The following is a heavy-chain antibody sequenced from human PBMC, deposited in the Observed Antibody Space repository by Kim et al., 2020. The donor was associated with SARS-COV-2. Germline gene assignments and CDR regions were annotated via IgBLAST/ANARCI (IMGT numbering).Heavy chain of an antibody. CDR2: IYPGDSDT. Sequence: GESLKISCKGSGYSFTSYWIGWVRQMPGKGLEWMGIIYPGDSDTRYSPSFQGQVTISADKSISTAYLQGSSLKASDTAMYYCARRMDXXXGVXXXXXXGMXXWGQGX. CDR3: ARRMDXXXGVXXXXXXGMXX. V-gene: IGHV5-51*01. J-gene: IGHJ6*02. CDR1: GYSFTSYW. D-gene: IGHD3-10*01.